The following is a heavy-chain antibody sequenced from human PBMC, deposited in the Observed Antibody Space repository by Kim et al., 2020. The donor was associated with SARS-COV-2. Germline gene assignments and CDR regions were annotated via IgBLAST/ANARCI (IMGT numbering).Heavy chain of an antibody. V-gene: IGHV4-31*02. Sequence: LQSRVTIPVDTAKNQFSLKLSSVTAADTAVYYCARATMITFGGVIDHFDYWGQGTLVTVSS. D-gene: IGHD3-16*02. CDR3: ARATMITFGGVIDHFDY. J-gene: IGHJ4*02.